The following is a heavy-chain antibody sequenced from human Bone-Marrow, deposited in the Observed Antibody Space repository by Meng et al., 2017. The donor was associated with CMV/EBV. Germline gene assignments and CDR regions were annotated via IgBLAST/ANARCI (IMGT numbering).Heavy chain of an antibody. CDR1: GFTFSSYS. J-gene: IGHJ6*02. V-gene: IGHV3-21*01. D-gene: IGHD1-14*01. Sequence: GGSLRLSCAASGFTFSSYSMNWVRQAPGKGLEWVSSISSSSSYIYYADSVKGRFTISRDNAKNSLYLQMNSLRAEDTAVYYCARRVQGISHGIYYYYYGMDVWGQGTTVNGSS. CDR2: ISSSSSYI. CDR3: ARRVQGISHGIYYYYYGMDV.